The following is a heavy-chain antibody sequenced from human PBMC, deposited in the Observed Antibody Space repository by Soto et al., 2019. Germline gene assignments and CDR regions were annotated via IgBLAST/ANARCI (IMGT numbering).Heavy chain of an antibody. J-gene: IGHJ6*02. Sequence: VASVKVSCKASGGTFSSYAISWVRQAPGQGLEWMGGIIPIFGTANYAQKFQGRVTITADESTSTAYMELSSLRSEDTAVYYCARATPFVVVPAASWNYYYYYGMDVWGQGTTVTVSS. CDR2: IIPIFGTA. D-gene: IGHD2-2*01. V-gene: IGHV1-69*13. CDR3: ARATPFVVVPAASWNYYYYYGMDV. CDR1: GGTFSSYA.